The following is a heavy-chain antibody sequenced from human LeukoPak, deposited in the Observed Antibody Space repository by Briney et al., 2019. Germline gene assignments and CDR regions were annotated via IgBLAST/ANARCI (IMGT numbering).Heavy chain of an antibody. Sequence: GGSLTLSCAASGLTFSRYWISWVRQAPGKGLEWVANTKQDGSEKNYVDSVKGRFTISRDNAKNSLYLQMNSLRAEDTAVYYCASTFGLGAFWGQGSLVTVSS. CDR3: ASTFGLGAF. J-gene: IGHJ4*02. CDR1: GLTFSRYW. D-gene: IGHD3/OR15-3a*01. CDR2: TKQDGSEK. V-gene: IGHV3-7*05.